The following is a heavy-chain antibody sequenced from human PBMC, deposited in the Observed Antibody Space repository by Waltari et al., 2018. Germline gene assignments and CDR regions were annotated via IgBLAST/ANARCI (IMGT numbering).Heavy chain of an antibody. CDR2: TYYSGST. J-gene: IGHJ4*02. CDR3: ATRNEVGDY. D-gene: IGHD3-16*01. V-gene: IGHV4-39*01. CDR1: GGSISSSSYY. Sequence: QLQLQESGPGLVKPSETLSRTCTVSGGSISSSSYYWGWIRQPPGKGREWIGSTYYSGSTYYTPSLKSRGTISVDTSKSQFSLKRSSVTAADTAVYYCATRNEVGDYWGQGTLVTVSS.